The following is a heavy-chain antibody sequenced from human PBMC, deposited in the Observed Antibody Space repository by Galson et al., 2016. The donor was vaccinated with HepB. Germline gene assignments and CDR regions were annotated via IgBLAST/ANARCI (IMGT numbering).Heavy chain of an antibody. CDR3: ARTLSSGWFVYFDY. D-gene: IGHD6-19*01. CDR2: INAGNGNT. Sequence: SVKVSCKASGYTFTRYTMHWVRQAPGQRLEWMGWINAGNGNTKYSQKFQGRVTISRDTSASTGYMELSSLRSEDTAVYYCARTLSSGWFVYFDYWGQGTLVTVSP. J-gene: IGHJ4*02. CDR1: GYTFTRYT. V-gene: IGHV1-3*01.